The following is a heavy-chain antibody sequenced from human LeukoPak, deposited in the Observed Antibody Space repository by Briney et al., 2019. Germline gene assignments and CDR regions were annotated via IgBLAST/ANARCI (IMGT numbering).Heavy chain of an antibody. J-gene: IGHJ4*02. V-gene: IGHV1-24*01. Sequence: PMASVKVSCKVSGYTLTELSMHWVRQAPGKGLEWMGGFDPEDGETIYAQKFQGRVTMTEDTSTDTAYMELSSLRSEDTAVYYCARGRITSYYSSSGFYPRDFWGQGTLVTVSS. CDR2: FDPEDGET. CDR3: ARGRITSYYSSSGFYPRDF. CDR1: GYTLTELS. D-gene: IGHD3-22*01.